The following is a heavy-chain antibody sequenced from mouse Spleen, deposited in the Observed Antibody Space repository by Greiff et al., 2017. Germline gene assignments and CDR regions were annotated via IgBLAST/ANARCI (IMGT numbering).Heavy chain of an antibody. CDR3: ASNWFWFAY. V-gene: IGHV1-50*01. CDR1: GYTFTSYW. Sequence: QVQLKQPGAELVKPGASVKLSCKASGYTFTSYWMQWVKQRPGQGLEWIGEIDPSDSYTNYNQKFKGKATLTVDTSSSTAYMQLSSLTSEDSAVYYCASNWFWFAYWGQGTLVTVSA. J-gene: IGHJ3*01. D-gene: IGHD4-1*02. CDR2: IDPSDSYT.